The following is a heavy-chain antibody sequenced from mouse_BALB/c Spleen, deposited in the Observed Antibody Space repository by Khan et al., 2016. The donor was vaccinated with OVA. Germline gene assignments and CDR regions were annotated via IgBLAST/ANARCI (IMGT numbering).Heavy chain of an antibody. Sequence: QVQLKQSGPGLVQPSQSLSITCTVSGFSLTNYSVHWVRQSPGKGLEWLGVIWSAGSTDYNAAFISRLSISKDNSRSQVFFKMNSLQPNDTAIYXWARRGYEYGRGAWFAYWGQGTLVTVSA. CDR2: IWSAGST. D-gene: IGHD2-4*01. CDR1: GFSLTNYS. CDR3: ARRGYEYGRGAWFAY. J-gene: IGHJ3*01. V-gene: IGHV2-2*02.